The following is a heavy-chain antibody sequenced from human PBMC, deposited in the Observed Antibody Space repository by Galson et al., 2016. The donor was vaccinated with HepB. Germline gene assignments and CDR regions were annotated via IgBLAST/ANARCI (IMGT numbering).Heavy chain of an antibody. CDR2: ISSRGETI. V-gene: IGHV3-11*01. D-gene: IGHD3/OR15-3a*01. Sequence: SLRLSCAASGFTFSDYYMSWIRQAPGKGLEWVSYISSRGETIYYTDYVKGRFTISRDNAKNSLYLQLNSLRAEDTAVYYCARAGLDFGLVHFYWGQGALVTVSS. J-gene: IGHJ1*01. CDR3: ARAGLDFGLVHFY. CDR1: GFTFSDYY.